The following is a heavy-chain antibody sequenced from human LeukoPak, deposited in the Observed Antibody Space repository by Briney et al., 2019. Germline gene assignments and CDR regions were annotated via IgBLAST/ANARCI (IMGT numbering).Heavy chain of an antibody. CDR2: ISANNGNT. CDR1: GYTFSRYG. D-gene: IGHD5-18*01. J-gene: IGHJ4*02. CDR3: ARVNGYSNGWIDY. V-gene: IGHV1-18*01. Sequence: ASVKVSCKASGYTFSRYGVSWVRQAPGQGLEWMGWISANNGNTNYAQKVQGRVTMTTDTSTNTAYMELRSLRSDDTAVYYCARVNGYSNGWIDYRGQGTLVTVSS.